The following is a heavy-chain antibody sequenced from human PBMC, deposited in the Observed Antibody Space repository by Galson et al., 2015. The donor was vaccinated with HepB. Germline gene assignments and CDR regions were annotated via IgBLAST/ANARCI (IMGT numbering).Heavy chain of an antibody. CDR2: ISTSSSSI. D-gene: IGHD5-12*01. Sequence: LRLSCAASGFSFSSYALNWVRQAPGKGLEWVSSISTSSSSIYYADSVKGRFSISRDNAKNSLYLQMNSLRAEDTAVYYCARAYEYFDYWGQGALVTVSS. J-gene: IGHJ4*02. V-gene: IGHV3-21*01. CDR3: ARAYEYFDY. CDR1: GFSFSSYA.